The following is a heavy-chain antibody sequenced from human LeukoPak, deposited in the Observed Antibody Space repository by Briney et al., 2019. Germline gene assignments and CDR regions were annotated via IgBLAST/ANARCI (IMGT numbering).Heavy chain of an antibody. D-gene: IGHD6-13*01. CDR2: ISGSGGST. CDR3: ASLESIAAAGRFDY. CDR1: GFTFSSYA. J-gene: IGHJ4*02. V-gene: IGHV3-23*01. Sequence: GGSLRLSCAASGFTFSSYAMSWVRQAPGKGLEWVSAISGSGGSTYYADSVKGRFTISRDNSKNALYLQMNSLRAEDTAVYYCASLESIAAAGRFDYWGQGTLVTVSS.